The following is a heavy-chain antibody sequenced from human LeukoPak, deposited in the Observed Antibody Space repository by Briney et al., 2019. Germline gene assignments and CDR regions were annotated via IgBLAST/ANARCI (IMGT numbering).Heavy chain of an antibody. J-gene: IGHJ4*02. CDR2: IRTDGGVT. CDR1: GFTFSDFW. V-gene: IGHV3-74*01. Sequence: GRSLRLSCAASGFTFSDFWMHWVRQGPEKRLVWVARIRTDGGVTDYADSVKGRFTISRDNTKSTLYLQMYSLRVEDTAVYYCTRSLYSGTNSDYWGQGTLVTVSS. D-gene: IGHD1-26*01. CDR3: TRSLYSGTNSDY.